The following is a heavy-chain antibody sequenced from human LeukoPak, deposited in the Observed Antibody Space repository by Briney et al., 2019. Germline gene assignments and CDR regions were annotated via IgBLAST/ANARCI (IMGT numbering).Heavy chain of an antibody. CDR3: ARDGRATLAPFDY. CDR2: ISSSSSTI. V-gene: IGHV3-48*04. Sequence: GGSLRLSCAASGLTFSSYSMNWVRQAPGKGLEWVSYISSSSSTIYYADSVKGRFTISRDNAKNSLYLQMNSLRAEDTAVYYCARDGRATLAPFDYWGQGTLVTVSS. CDR1: GLTFSSYS. D-gene: IGHD5-12*01. J-gene: IGHJ4*02.